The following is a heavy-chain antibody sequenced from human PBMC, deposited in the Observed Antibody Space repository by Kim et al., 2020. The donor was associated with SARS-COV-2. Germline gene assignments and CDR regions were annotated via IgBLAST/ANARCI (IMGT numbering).Heavy chain of an antibody. J-gene: IGHJ4*01. CDR3: ARGRMSSGWYGSYYFDY. D-gene: IGHD6-19*01. V-gene: IGHV1-2*02. Sequence: ASVKVSCKASGYTFTDYYLYWVRQAPGHGLEWMGWINPNTGGTNYAQKFQVRVTMTRDMSISTAYVELSRLTSDDTAVYYCARGRMSSGWYGSYYFDY. CDR2: INPNTGGT. CDR1: GYTFTDYY.